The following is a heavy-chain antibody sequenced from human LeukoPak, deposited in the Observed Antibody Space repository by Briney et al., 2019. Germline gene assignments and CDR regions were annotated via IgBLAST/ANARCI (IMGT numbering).Heavy chain of an antibody. CDR3: ASCSRSAYYDILTSYYDY. J-gene: IGHJ4*02. CDR2: ISYDGGNE. V-gene: IGHV3-30-3*01. Sequence: AGGSLRRSCAASGFTFSSYAMHWVRQAPGKGLEWVAVISYDGGNEYYADSVKGRFTISRDNSKNTLYLEMNSLRAEDTAVYYCASCSRSAYYDILTSYYDYWGQGTLVTVSS. D-gene: IGHD3-9*01. CDR1: GFTFSSYA.